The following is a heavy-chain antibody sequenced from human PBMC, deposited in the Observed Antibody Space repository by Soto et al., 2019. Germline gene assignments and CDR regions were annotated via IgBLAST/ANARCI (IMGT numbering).Heavy chain of an antibody. D-gene: IGHD2-2*01. CDR3: ARGPHVGISTS. V-gene: IGHV3-53*01. CDR2: IYSGGST. Sequence: GGSLSLSCAASGFHVSSNYMSWVRQAPGKGLEWLSVIYSGGSTYYAESVKGRFTISRDNSRNTLNLQMNALRVEDTAVYYCARGPHVGISTSWGQGTLVTVSS. CDR1: GFHVSSNY. J-gene: IGHJ4*02.